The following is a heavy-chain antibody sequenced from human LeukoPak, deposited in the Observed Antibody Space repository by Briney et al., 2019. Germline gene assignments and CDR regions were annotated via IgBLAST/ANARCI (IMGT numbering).Heavy chain of an antibody. V-gene: IGHV3-74*03. CDR3: ARGLFNYDNSGLNY. D-gene: IGHD3-22*01. CDR2: INSDGSST. CDR1: GFTFSGYW. Sequence: HPGGPLRLSCAASGFTFSGYWMHWVRQAPGKGLVWVSRINSDGSSTTYADSVKGRFTISRDNAKNTLYLQMNSLRAEDTAVYYCARGLFNYDNSGLNYWGQGTRVTVSS. J-gene: IGHJ4*02.